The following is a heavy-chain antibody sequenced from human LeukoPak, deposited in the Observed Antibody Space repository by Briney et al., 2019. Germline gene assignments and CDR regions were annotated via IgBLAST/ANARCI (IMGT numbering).Heavy chain of an antibody. D-gene: IGHD5-18*01. V-gene: IGHV4-34*01. CDR1: GGSFSGYY. Sequence: SETLSLTCAVYGGSFSGYYWSWIRQPPGKGLEWIGEINHSGSTNYNPSLKSRVTISVDTSKNQFSLKLSSVTAADTAVYYCARLERLTAMLYEDDAFDIWGQGTMVTVSS. CDR3: ARLERLTAMLYEDDAFDI. J-gene: IGHJ3*02. CDR2: INHSGST.